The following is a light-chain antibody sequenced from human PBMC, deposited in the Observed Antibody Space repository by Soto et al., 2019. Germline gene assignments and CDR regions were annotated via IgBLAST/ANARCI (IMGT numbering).Light chain of an antibody. CDR3: CSYAGNYRGV. V-gene: IGLV2-11*01. J-gene: IGLJ3*02. CDR1: SSDVGFYNY. CDR2: DVS. Sequence: QSALTQPRSVSGSPGQSVTISCTGTSSDVGFYNYVSWYQQHPGKAPKLMIYDVSKRPSGVPDRFSGSKSGNTASLTISGLQAEDEAEYYCCSYAGNYRGVFGGGTKLTVL.